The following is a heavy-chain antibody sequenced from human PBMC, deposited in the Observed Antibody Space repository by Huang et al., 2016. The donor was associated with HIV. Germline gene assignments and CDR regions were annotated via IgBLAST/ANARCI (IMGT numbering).Heavy chain of an antibody. CDR1: GFPFNKDS. J-gene: IGHJ4*02. D-gene: IGHD5-18*01. V-gene: IGHV3-48*01. CDR3: ARVAYSYGMH. Sequence: VESGGGLVQPGGSLRLSCAASGFPFNKDSMNWGRQAPGKGLEWVAYIGAGGSPIYYADSVKGRFTISRDNGKKLTSLEMNSLRAEDTAVYFCARVAYSYGMHWGQGTLVTVSS. CDR2: IGAGGSPI.